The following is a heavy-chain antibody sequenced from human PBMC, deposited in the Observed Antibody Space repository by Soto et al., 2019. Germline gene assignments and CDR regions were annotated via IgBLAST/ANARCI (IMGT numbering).Heavy chain of an antibody. CDR1: GFTVRRNY. D-gene: IGHD3-22*01. CDR3: ARDRVESGYPEYFQH. Sequence: EVQLVESGGGLIQPGGSLRLSCAASGFTVRRNYMSWVRQAPGKGLEWVSVIYSGGSTYYADSVKGRFTISRDNSKNTLYLQMNSLRAEDTAVYYCARDRVESGYPEYFQHWGQGTLVTVSS. J-gene: IGHJ1*01. V-gene: IGHV3-53*01. CDR2: IYSGGST.